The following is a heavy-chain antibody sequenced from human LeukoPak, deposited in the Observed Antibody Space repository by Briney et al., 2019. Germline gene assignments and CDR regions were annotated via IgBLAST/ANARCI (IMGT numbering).Heavy chain of an antibody. Sequence: SETLSLTCAVYGGSFSGYYWSWIRQPPGKGLEWIGEINHSGSTNYNPSLKSRVTISVDTSKNQFSLKLSSVTAADTAVYYCASRAMVRGVIPWGQGTLVTASS. CDR1: GGSFSGYY. J-gene: IGHJ5*02. D-gene: IGHD3-10*01. CDR2: INHSGST. V-gene: IGHV4-34*01. CDR3: ASRAMVRGVIP.